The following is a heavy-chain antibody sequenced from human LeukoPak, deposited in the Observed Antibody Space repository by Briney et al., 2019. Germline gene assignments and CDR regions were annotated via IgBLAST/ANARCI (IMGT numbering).Heavy chain of an antibody. J-gene: IGHJ4*02. CDR3: ARENTFVGLVDY. V-gene: IGHV3-66*02. CDR2: IYSGGST. D-gene: IGHD1-26*01. CDR1: GFTVSSNY. Sequence: GGSLRLSCAASGFTVSSNYMSWVRQAPGKGLEWVSIIYSGGSTYYADSVKGRFTISRDNYKNTLYLQMNSLRAEDTAVYYCARENTFVGLVDYWGQGTLVTLSS.